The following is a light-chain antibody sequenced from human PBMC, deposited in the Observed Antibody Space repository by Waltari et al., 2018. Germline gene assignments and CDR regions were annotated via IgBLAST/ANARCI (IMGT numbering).Light chain of an antibody. CDR3: AAWDDSLNVI. Sequence: QSVLTQPPSASGTPGQRVTISCSGSNSNIGSIIVNWSQLPPGVAPKLRIYSDNQRPSGVPDRFSGSRSGNSASLAISGLQSEDEADYYCAAWDDSLNVIFGGGTKLTVL. CDR1: NSNIGSII. CDR2: SDN. V-gene: IGLV1-44*01. J-gene: IGLJ2*01.